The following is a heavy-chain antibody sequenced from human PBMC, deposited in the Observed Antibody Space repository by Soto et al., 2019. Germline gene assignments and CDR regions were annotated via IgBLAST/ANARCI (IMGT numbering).Heavy chain of an antibody. CDR2: ISDTGGNT. Sequence: RGGSLRLSCAASGFTFSSYATSWVRQAPGKGLEWISSISDTGGNTYYADSMKGRFTISRDNSKNTLYLQMNSLRAEDTAVYYCAKAGPNSHGRNYFDHWGQGTLVTVSS. D-gene: IGHD1-26*01. J-gene: IGHJ4*02. CDR1: GFTFSSYA. V-gene: IGHV3-23*01. CDR3: AKAGPNSHGRNYFDH.